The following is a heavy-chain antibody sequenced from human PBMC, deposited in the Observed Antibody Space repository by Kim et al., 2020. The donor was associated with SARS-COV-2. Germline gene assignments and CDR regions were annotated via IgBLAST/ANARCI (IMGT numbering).Heavy chain of an antibody. CDR2: ITSSSSYV. CDR1: GFTFSSYT. D-gene: IGHD2-15*01. J-gene: IGHJ6*01. CDR3: ARDHGYCSGGNCYYYGM. Sequence: GGSLRLSCAASGFTFSSYTMSWVRPAPGKGLEWVSSITSSSSYVYYADSMKGRFTVSRDNAKNSLYLQMTSLRDEDTAVYYCARDHGYCSGGNCYYYGM. V-gene: IGHV3-21*01.